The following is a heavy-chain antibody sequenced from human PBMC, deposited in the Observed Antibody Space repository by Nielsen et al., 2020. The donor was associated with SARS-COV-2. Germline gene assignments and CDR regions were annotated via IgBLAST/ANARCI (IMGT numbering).Heavy chain of an antibody. J-gene: IGHJ4*02. CDR1: GGSISSYY. CDR2: IYYSGST. Sequence: SETLSLTCTVSGGSISSYYWSWIRQPPGKGLEWIGYIYYSGSTNYNPSLKSRVTISVDTSKNQFSLKLSSVTAADTAVYYCARGGYSSGWYPGVYWGQGTLVTVSS. D-gene: IGHD6-19*01. CDR3: ARGGYSSGWYPGVY. V-gene: IGHV4-59*08.